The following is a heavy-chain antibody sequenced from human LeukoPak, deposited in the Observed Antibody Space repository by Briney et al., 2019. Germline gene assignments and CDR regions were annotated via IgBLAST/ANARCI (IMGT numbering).Heavy chain of an antibody. CDR1: GGSIISSSYY. CDR3: AREFEYSNSPYYYYYMDV. D-gene: IGHD6-6*01. CDR2: IYYSGST. J-gene: IGHJ6*03. V-gene: IGHV4-61*01. Sequence: SETLSLTCAVSGGSIISSSYYWSWIRQPPGKGLEWIGYIYYSGSTNYNPSLKSRVTISVDTSKNQFSLKLSSVTAADTAVYYCAREFEYSNSPYYYYYMDVWGKGTTVTVSS.